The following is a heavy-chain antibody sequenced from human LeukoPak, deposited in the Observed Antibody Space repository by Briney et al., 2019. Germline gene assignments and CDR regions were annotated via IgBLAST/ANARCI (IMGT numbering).Heavy chain of an antibody. CDR3: ARRRLGKLRYFDWSNGGGDY. Sequence: SVKVSCKASGGTFSSYAISWVRQAPGQGLEWMGGIIPIFGTANYAQKFQGRVTITADESTSTAYMELSSLRSEDTAVYYCARRRLGKLRYFDWSNGGGDYWGQGTLVTVSS. J-gene: IGHJ4*02. CDR2: IIPIFGTA. D-gene: IGHD3-9*01. V-gene: IGHV1-69*01. CDR1: GGTFSSYA.